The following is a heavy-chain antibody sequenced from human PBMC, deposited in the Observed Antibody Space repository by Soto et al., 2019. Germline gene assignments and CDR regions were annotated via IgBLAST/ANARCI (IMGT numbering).Heavy chain of an antibody. D-gene: IGHD3-22*01. Sequence: SETLSLTCTVSGGSISSYYWSWIRQPPGKGLGWIGYIYYSGSTNYNPSLKSRVTISADTSKNQFSLKLSSVTAADTAVYYCARALSASYDSSGYYYGVSGFDYWGQGTLVTVSS. J-gene: IGHJ4*02. CDR3: ARALSASYDSSGYYYGVSGFDY. CDR2: IYYSGST. V-gene: IGHV4-59*01. CDR1: GGSISSYY.